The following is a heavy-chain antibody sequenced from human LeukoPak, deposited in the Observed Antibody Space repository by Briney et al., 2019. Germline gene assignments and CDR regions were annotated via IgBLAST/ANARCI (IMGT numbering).Heavy chain of an antibody. CDR1: GFTFSTSA. V-gene: IGHV3-23*01. Sequence: GGSLRLSCAASGFTFSTSAMSWFGQAPGKGLEGVSGISGSGDSTYYADSVKGRFTISRDNPKNTLYLRMNSLRAEDTAVYYCVKVPGSYYVDFDYWGQGTLVTVSS. J-gene: IGHJ4*02. D-gene: IGHD3-10*01. CDR3: VKVPGSYYVDFDY. CDR2: ISGSGDST.